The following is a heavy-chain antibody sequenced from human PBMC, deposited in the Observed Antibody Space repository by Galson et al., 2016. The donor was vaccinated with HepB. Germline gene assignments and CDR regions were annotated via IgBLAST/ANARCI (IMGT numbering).Heavy chain of an antibody. D-gene: IGHD5-12*01. Sequence: SLRLSCAASGFAFSSYAMSWVRQAPGKGLEWVSAISDSGRTTYYTDSVKGRFPISRDNSRNTPHLQMNSLTAADTAIYYCANLRGGYSGPRYYDYYNGMDVWGQGTTVTVSS. CDR1: GFAFSSYA. V-gene: IGHV3-23*01. CDR3: ANLRGGYSGPRYYDYYNGMDV. J-gene: IGHJ6*02. CDR2: ISDSGRTT.